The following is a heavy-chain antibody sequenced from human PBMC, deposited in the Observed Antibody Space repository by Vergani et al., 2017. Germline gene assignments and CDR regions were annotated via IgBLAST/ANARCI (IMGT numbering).Heavy chain of an antibody. D-gene: IGHD2-2*01. CDR3: ARDTPTVLVPAAIYYYYYGMDV. CDR2: ISYDGSNK. CDR1: GFTFSSYA. Sequence: VQLVESGGGVVQPGRSLRLSCAASGFTFSSYAMHWVRQAPGKGLEWVAVISYDGSNKYYADSVKGRFTISRDNSKNTLYLQMNSLRAEDTAVYYCARDTPTVLVPAAIYYYYYGMDVWGQGTTVTVSS. J-gene: IGHJ6*02. V-gene: IGHV3-30-3*01.